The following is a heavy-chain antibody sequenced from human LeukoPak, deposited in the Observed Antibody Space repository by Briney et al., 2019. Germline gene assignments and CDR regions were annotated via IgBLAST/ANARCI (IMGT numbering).Heavy chain of an antibody. J-gene: IGHJ5*02. CDR3: ARQGVPAARGWDNWFDP. Sequence: GESLKISCKGSGYSFTSYWIGWVRQMPGKGLEWMGIIYPGDSDTRYSPSFQGQVTISADKSISTAYLQWSSLKASDTAMYYCARQGVPAARGWDNWFDPWGQGTLVTVPS. V-gene: IGHV5-51*01. D-gene: IGHD2-2*01. CDR1: GYSFTSYW. CDR2: IYPGDSDT.